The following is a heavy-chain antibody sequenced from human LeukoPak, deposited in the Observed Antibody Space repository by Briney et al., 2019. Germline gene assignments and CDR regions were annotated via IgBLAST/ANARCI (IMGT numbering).Heavy chain of an antibody. J-gene: IGHJ5*02. D-gene: IGHD3-10*01. CDR2: IYYSGST. CDR1: GVSISSSSYY. CDR3: ARPGSFDP. Sequence: PSETLSLTCTVSGVSISSSSYYWGWIRQPPGKGLEWIGSIYYSGSTYYNPSLKSRVTISVDTSKNQFSLKLSSVTAADTAVYYCARPGSFDPWGQGTLVTVSS. V-gene: IGHV4-39*01.